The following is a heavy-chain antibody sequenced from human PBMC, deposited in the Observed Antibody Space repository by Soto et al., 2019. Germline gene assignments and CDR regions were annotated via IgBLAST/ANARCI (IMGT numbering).Heavy chain of an antibody. CDR2: LYFNGGT. Sequence: QVQLQESGPGLVKPSQTLSLTCNVSGGPINSPDYYWTWIRQSPGKGLEWIGYLYFNGGTQYNPSLRTPISMSLDTYKKHFALKMRSVTGADTAVYYCARGISKYSSRSEPPTWFDAWGQGALVTVSS. CDR1: GGPINSPDYY. D-gene: IGHD6-13*01. V-gene: IGHV4-30-4*01. CDR3: ARGISKYSSRSEPPTWFDA. J-gene: IGHJ5*02.